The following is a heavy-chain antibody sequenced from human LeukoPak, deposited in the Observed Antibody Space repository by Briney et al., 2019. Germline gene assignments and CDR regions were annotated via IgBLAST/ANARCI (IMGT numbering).Heavy chain of an antibody. CDR3: AKADYYGSGSNDV. J-gene: IGHJ6*04. Sequence: QPGGTLRLSCAASGFTFSSYGMSWVRQAPGKGLEWVSGISASGGSTYHADSVKGRFTISRDNSKNTLYLQMNSLRAEDTAVYYCAKADYYGSGSNDVWGKGTTVTISS. CDR1: GFTFSSYG. D-gene: IGHD3-10*01. CDR2: ISASGGST. V-gene: IGHV3-23*01.